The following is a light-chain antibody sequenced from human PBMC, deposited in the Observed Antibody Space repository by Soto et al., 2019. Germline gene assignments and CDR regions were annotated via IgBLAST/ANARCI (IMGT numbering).Light chain of an antibody. V-gene: IGKV1-39*01. CDR1: QSIKKN. CDR2: AAS. CDR3: QQSYGTPYT. Sequence: DIQMTQSPSSLSASVGDRVTITCRASQSIKKNLNWYQQKAGKAPRLLMYAASSLQSGVPSRFSGSGSGTDFTLTISSLQPEDFATYYCQQSYGTPYTFGQGTKLDIK. J-gene: IGKJ2*01.